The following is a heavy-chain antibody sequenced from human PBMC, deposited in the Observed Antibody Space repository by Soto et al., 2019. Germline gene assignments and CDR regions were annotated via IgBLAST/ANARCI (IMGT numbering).Heavy chain of an antibody. CDR1: GASISSTYW. Sequence: QLRESGPGLVKPSGTLSLTCFVFGASISSTYWWSWVRQTPGKRLEWIGQIYHTGTTSYNPSLKNRVTISLDKSNNQFSLRLTSMTAADTAVYYCATLPPRIVVVMTDLPTWGQGTLVTVSS. J-gene: IGHJ5*02. V-gene: IGHV4-4*02. CDR2: IYHTGTT. D-gene: IGHD2-15*01. CDR3: ATLPPRIVVVMTDLPT.